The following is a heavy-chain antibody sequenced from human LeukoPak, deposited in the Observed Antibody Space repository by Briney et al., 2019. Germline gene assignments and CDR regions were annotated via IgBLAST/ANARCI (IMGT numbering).Heavy chain of an antibody. J-gene: IGHJ4*02. V-gene: IGHV3-7*01. CDR2: INQDGGEK. D-gene: IGHD6-6*01. CDR3: ARVLGSSVRYDHCSSSDFDY. Sequence: GGSLRLSCEASGFTFSSHWMTWVRQAPGKGLEWVANINQDGGEKYYVDSVKGRFTISRDNAKNSLYLQMNSLRAEDTAVYYCARVLGSSVRYDHCSSSDFDYWGQGTLVTVSS. CDR1: GFTFSSHW.